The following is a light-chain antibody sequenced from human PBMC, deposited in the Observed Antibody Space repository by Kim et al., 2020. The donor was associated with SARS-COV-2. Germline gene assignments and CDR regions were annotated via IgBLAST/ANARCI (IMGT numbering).Light chain of an antibody. Sequence: PGQRVTISCSGSSSNIGSHYVYWYQQLPGTAPKPLIYRNNQRPSGVPDRFSGSKSGTSASLAISGLRSEDEAEYYCAAWDDSVRGLFGGGTKLTVL. CDR1: SSNIGSHY. J-gene: IGLJ3*02. CDR2: RNN. V-gene: IGLV1-47*01. CDR3: AAWDDSVRGL.